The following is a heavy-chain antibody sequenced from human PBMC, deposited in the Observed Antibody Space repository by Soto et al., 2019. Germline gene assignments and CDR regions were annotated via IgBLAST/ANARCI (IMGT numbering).Heavy chain of an antibody. V-gene: IGHV3-33*01. Sequence: QVQLVESGGGVVQPERSLRLSCAASGFTFSRQAMHWVRQAPGRGLEWVAVIWYHGIDKYYADSVKGLFTISRDNSMNTVYLQMNSLRGEDTAVYYCATGFLGLCTGGNCPLDYWGQGTLVTVSS. CDR1: GFTFSRQA. CDR2: IWYHGIDK. J-gene: IGHJ4*02. D-gene: IGHD2-15*01. CDR3: ATGFLGLCTGGNCPLDY.